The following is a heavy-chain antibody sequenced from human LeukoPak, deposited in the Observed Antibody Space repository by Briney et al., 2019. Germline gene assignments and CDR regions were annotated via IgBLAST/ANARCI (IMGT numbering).Heavy chain of an antibody. CDR1: GVSISTYY. J-gene: IGHJ4*02. Sequence: SETLSLTCTVSGVSISTYYWTWIRQPPGKGLEWIGYIYYSGSTNYNPSLNSRATMSVDTSKHQFSLKLNFVTAADTAVYYCARQGSGWYYFDYWGQGTVVTVSS. D-gene: IGHD6-19*01. CDR3: ARQGSGWYYFDY. CDR2: IYYSGST. V-gene: IGHV4-59*08.